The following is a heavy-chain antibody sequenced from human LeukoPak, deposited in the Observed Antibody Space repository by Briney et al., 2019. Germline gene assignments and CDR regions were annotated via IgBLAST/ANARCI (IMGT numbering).Heavy chain of an antibody. Sequence: SETLSLTCTVSGGSISSYYWSWIRQPPGKGLEWIGYIYYSGSTNYNPSLKSRVTISVDTSKNQFSLKLSSVTAADTAVYYCARESRDYDYVWGSHEYYYYYMDVWGKGTTVTVSS. D-gene: IGHD3-16*01. CDR2: IYYSGST. CDR3: ARESRDYDYVWGSHEYYYYYMDV. J-gene: IGHJ6*03. CDR1: GGSISSYY. V-gene: IGHV4-59*01.